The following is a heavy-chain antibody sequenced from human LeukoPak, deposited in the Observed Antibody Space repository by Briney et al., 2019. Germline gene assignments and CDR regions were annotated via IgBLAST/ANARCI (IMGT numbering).Heavy chain of an antibody. J-gene: IGHJ5*02. CDR2: ISGSGGST. D-gene: IGHD2-2*01. CDR3: AKDTGYCSSTSCYGIDWFDP. Sequence: PGGSLRLSCAASGFTFSSYAMSWVRQAPGKGLEWVSAISGSGGSTYYADSVKGRFTISRDNSKNTLYLQMNSLRAEDTAVYYCAKDTGYCSSTSCYGIDWFDPWGQGTLVTVSS. V-gene: IGHV3-23*01. CDR1: GFTFSSYA.